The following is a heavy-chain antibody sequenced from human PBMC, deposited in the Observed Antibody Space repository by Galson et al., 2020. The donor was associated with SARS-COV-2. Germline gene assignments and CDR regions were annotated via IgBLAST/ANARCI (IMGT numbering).Heavy chain of an antibody. V-gene: IGHV4-39*01. CDR3: ARQGYSYGSY. Sequence: SEPLSLTCTVSGGSISSSSYYWGWIRQPPGQGLEWLASIYYSGSTYYNPSLKSRVTISVDTSKNQFSLKLSSVTAADTAVYYCARQGYSYGSYWGQGTLVTVSS. CDR1: GGSISSSSYY. CDR2: IYYSGST. J-gene: IGHJ4*02. D-gene: IGHD5-18*01.